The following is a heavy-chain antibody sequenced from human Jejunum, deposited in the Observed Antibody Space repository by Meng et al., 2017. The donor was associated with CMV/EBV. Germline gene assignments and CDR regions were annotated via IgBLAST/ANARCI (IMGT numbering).Heavy chain of an antibody. J-gene: IGHJ4*02. CDR1: CGSVNNYY. Sequence: QCQCLGPVLVETPGTLSITCTVACGSVNNYYCGWIPQSAGKGLEWIGRFDSSDTYSYHPSLNSRVIMSLDTSKKQFSLILSSLTAADTARYYCARGPGAYTRESFDHWGLGTLVTVSS. CDR2: FDSSDTY. V-gene: IGHV4-4*07. D-gene: IGHD3-16*01. CDR3: ARGPGAYTRESFDH.